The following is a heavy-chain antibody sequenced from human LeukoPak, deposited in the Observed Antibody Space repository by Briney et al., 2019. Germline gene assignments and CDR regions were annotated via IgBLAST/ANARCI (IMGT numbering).Heavy chain of an antibody. V-gene: IGHV3-30-3*02. J-gene: IGHJ4*02. Sequence: GGSLRLSCAAFGFTFSSYAMHWVRQAPGKGLEWVAVISYDGSNKYHADSVKGRFTISRDNSKNTLYLQMNSLRAEDTAVYYCAKLLDYWGQGTLVTVSS. D-gene: IGHD1-26*01. CDR3: AKLLDY. CDR2: ISYDGSNK. CDR1: GFTFSSYA.